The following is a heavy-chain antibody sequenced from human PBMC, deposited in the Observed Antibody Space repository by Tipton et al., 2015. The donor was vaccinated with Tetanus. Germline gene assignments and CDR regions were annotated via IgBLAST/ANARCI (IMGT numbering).Heavy chain of an antibody. V-gene: IGHV4-31*03. CDR3: AALPKHWHASRGAP. D-gene: IGHD1-1*01. Sequence: TLSLTCSVSGGSISSGGYYWSWIRQHPGKGLEWIGYVFYSGSTNYNPSLKSRVTISVESSGTQLSLITTSMTAADAAVYYCAALPKHWHASRGAPWGQGILVTVSS. CDR1: GGSISSGGYY. CDR2: VFYSGST. J-gene: IGHJ5*02.